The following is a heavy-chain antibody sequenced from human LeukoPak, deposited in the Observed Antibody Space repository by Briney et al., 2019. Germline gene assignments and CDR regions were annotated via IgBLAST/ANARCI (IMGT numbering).Heavy chain of an antibody. D-gene: IGHD1-26*01. CDR3: ARDTGIVGATAEAAFDI. Sequence: ASAKVSCKASGYTFTSYGISWVRQAPGQGLEWMGWISAYNGNTNYAQKLQGRVTMTTDTSTSTAYMELRSLRSDDTAVYYCARDTGIVGATAEAAFDIWGQGTVVTVSS. CDR2: ISAYNGNT. CDR1: GYTFTSYG. V-gene: IGHV1-18*01. J-gene: IGHJ3*02.